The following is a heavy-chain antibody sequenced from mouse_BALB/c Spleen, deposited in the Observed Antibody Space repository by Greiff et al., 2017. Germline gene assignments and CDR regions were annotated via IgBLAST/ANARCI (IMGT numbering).Heavy chain of an antibody. CDR3: ARQGEYRYRFAY. Sequence: EVMLVESGGGLVQPGGSRKLSCAASGFTFSSFGMHWVRQAPEKGLEWVAYISSGSSTIYYADTVKGRFTISRDNPKNTLFLQMTSLRSEDTAMYYCARQGEYRYRFAYWGQGTLVTVSA. V-gene: IGHV5-17*02. J-gene: IGHJ3*01. CDR1: GFTFSSFG. CDR2: ISSGSSTI. D-gene: IGHD2-14*01.